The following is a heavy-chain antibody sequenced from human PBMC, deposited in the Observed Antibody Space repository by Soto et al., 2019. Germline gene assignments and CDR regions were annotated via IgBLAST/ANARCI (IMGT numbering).Heavy chain of an antibody. CDR2: INHSGST. J-gene: IGHJ4*02. D-gene: IGHD6-13*01. CDR3: ARYWRAAAGSYYFDY. V-gene: IGHV4-34*01. Sequence: SETLSLTCAVYGGSFSGYYWSWIRQPPGKGLEWIGEINHSGSTNYNPSLKSRVTISVDTSKNQFSLKLSSVTAADTAVYYCARYWRAAAGSYYFDYWGQGTLVTVSS. CDR1: GGSFSGYY.